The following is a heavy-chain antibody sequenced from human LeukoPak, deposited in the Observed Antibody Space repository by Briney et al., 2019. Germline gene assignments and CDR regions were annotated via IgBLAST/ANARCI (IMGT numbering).Heavy chain of an antibody. CDR1: GFTFTNYN. D-gene: IGHD3-9*01. CDR3: ANFDGDSQAFHI. Sequence: GRSLRLSCAASGFTFTNYNMHWVRQTPGKGLQWVAAILYDGSKKFYADSVKGRFSVYRDNSNYTLYLQMNSLKTEDTALYSCANFDGDSQAFHIWGLGTMVIVSS. CDR2: ILYDGSKK. J-gene: IGHJ3*02. V-gene: IGHV3-30*18.